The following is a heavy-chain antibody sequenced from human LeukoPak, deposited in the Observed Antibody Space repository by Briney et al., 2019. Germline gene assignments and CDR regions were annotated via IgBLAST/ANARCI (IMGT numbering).Heavy chain of an antibody. Sequence: SEPLSLPCAVYGGSFSGYYWSWIRQPPGKGLEWIGEINYSGSTNYNPSLKSRVTISVDTSKNQFSLKLSSVTAADTAVYYCARGGYGFFYYGMDVWGQGTTVTVSS. CDR1: GGSFSGYY. D-gene: IGHD5-24*01. CDR2: INYSGST. J-gene: IGHJ6*02. CDR3: ARGGYGFFYYGMDV. V-gene: IGHV4-34*01.